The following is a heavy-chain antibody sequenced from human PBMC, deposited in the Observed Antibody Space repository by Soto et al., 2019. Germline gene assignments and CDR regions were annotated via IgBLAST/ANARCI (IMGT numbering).Heavy chain of an antibody. V-gene: IGHV3-74*01. CDR1: GFTFSPFW. CDR3: ARGSNHFDY. D-gene: IGHD4-4*01. CDR2: INSDGNST. Sequence: EVQLVESGGGLVQPGGSLRLSCAASGFTFSPFWMHWVRHVPGKGPVWVSRINSDGNSTSYADSVKGRFTISRDNAKNTLDLQMNSLSAEDTAGYYCARGSNHFDYWGQGTLVTVSS. J-gene: IGHJ4*02.